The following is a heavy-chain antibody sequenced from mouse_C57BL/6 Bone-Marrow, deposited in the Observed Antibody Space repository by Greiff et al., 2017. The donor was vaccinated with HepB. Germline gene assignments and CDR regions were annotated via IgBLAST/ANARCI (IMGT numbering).Heavy chain of an antibody. V-gene: IGHV3-6*01. CDR1: GYSITSGYY. D-gene: IGHD1-1*01. J-gene: IGHJ4*01. Sequence: EVQLQQSGPGLVKPSQSLSLTCSVTGYSITSGYYWNWIRQFPGNKLEWMGYISYDGSNNYNPSLKNRISITRDTSKNQFFLKLNSVTTEDTATYYCAKAYGSPYYYAMDYWGQGTSVTVSS. CDR3: AKAYGSPYYYAMDY. CDR2: ISYDGSN.